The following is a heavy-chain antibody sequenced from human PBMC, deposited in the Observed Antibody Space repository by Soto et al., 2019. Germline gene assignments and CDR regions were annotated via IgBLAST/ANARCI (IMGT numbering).Heavy chain of an antibody. CDR3: ARRPTDDIENSPHYFVDY. CDR1: GYSFITYG. Sequence: QVQLVQSGAEVKKPGASVKVSCRDSGYSFITYGVSWVRQAPGQGLDWLGWISPYNVNTRYAERLQGRVTMSSDTSTNTAYKELMNLRSDATPVYYCARRPTDDIENSPHYFVDYCVQGTLVTVSS. V-gene: IGHV1-18*01. CDR2: ISPYNVNT. J-gene: IGHJ1*01. D-gene: IGHD3-10*02.